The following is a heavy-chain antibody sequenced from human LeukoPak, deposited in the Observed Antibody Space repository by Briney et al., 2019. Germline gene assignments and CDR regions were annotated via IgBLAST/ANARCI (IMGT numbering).Heavy chain of an antibody. Sequence: PSETLSLTCTVSGGSISSYYWSWIRQPPGKGLEWIGYIYYSGSTNYNPSLKSRATISVDTSKNQFSLKLSSVTAADTAVYYCARGRDYYDSSGYLSDAFDIWGQGTMVTASS. J-gene: IGHJ3*02. CDR1: GGSISSYY. V-gene: IGHV4-59*01. D-gene: IGHD3-22*01. CDR3: ARGRDYYDSSGYLSDAFDI. CDR2: IYYSGST.